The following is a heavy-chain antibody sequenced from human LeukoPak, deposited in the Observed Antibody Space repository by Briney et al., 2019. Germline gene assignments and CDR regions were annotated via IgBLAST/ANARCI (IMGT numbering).Heavy chain of an antibody. CDR1: GYTFTGCY. V-gene: IGHV1-2*02. D-gene: IGHD3-22*01. CDR3: ARPIDFYDTSGSSDDAFDI. J-gene: IGHJ3*02. CDR2: INPNSGGT. Sequence: ASVKVSCKASGYTFTGCYMHWVRQAPGQGLEWMGWINPNSGGTNYAQKFQGRVTMTRDTSISTAYMELSRLRSDDTAVYYCARPIDFYDTSGSSDDAFDIWGQGTMVAVSS.